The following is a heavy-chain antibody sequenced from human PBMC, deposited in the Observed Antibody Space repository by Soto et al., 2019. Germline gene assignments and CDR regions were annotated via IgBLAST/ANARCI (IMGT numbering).Heavy chain of an antibody. CDR3: XXXXXXXXXXXYXAWDV. J-gene: IGHJ6*02. CDR2: SVRIFGTT. V-gene: IGHV1-69*12. CDR1: GGTFSNYA. Sequence: QVQLVQSGAEVKKPGSSVKVSCKVSGGTFSNYAIDWVRLGPGHGLEWMGGSVRIFGTTYYTQKFKGRATIIADDSTPXXXXXXXXXXXXXXXXXXXXXXXXXXXXXXYXAWDVWGQGTAVTVSS.